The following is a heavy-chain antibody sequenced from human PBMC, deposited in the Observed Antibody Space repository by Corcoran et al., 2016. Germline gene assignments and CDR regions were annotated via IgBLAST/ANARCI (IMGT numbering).Heavy chain of an antibody. CDR2: IYYSGST. V-gene: IGHV4-59*01. D-gene: IGHD4-17*01. J-gene: IGHJ4*02. Sequence: QVQLQESGPGLVKPSETLSLTCTVSGGSISGYYWRWIRQPPGKGLEWIGYIYYSGSTNYNPSLKSRVTISIKTSENQFTLRVNPVTAADTAIYYCARGDYGDPYYFDNWGQGMLVTVSS. CDR3: ARGDYGDPYYFDN. CDR1: GGSISGYY.